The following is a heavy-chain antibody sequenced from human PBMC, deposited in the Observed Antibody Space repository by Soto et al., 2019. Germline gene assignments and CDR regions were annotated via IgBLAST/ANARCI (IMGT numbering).Heavy chain of an antibody. CDR1: GYSFTSYW. D-gene: IGHD3-3*01. Sequence: GESLKISCKGSGYSFTSYWISWVRQMPGKGLEWMGRIDPSDSYTNYSPSFQGHVTISADKSISTAYLQWSSLKASDTAMYYCARHHPRITSFGVVTERPFDYWGQGTLVTVSS. CDR3: ARHHPRITSFGVVTERPFDY. V-gene: IGHV5-10-1*01. J-gene: IGHJ4*02. CDR2: IDPSDSYT.